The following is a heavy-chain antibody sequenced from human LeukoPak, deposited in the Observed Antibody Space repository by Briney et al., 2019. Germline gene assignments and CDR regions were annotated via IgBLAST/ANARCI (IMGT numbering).Heavy chain of an antibody. D-gene: IGHD3-9*01. V-gene: IGHV3-7*01. CDR1: GFTFSTYG. Sequence: GGSLRLSCSASGFTFSTYGMHWVRQAPGKGLEWVANINEDGSEAYYLDSVEGRFTISRDNAKNTLYLQMNTLRVEDTAVYYCTRDLMDYDVSTGLHHYYMDVWGQGTTVTVSS. CDR3: TRDLMDYDVSTGLHHYYMDV. J-gene: IGHJ6*02. CDR2: INEDGSEA.